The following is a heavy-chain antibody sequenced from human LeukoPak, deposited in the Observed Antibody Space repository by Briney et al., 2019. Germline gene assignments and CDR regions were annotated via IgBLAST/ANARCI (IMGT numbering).Heavy chain of an antibody. D-gene: IGHD6-13*01. CDR2: ISGSAGST. V-gene: IGHV3-23*01. CDR1: RFTFSSYG. CDR3: AKAREAGSSWPPLDY. Sequence: PGRSLRLSCAASRFTFSSYGMSWVRQAPGKGLEWVSAISGSAGSTYYADSVKGRFTISRDNSKNTLYLQMNSLRAEDTAVYYCAKAREAGSSWPPLDYWGQGTLVTVSS. J-gene: IGHJ4*02.